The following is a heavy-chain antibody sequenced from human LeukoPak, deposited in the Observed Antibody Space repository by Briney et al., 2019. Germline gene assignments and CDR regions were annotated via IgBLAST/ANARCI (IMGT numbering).Heavy chain of an antibody. CDR3: ARGRWPLLWFGEARYFDY. D-gene: IGHD3-10*01. Sequence: SETLSLTCTVSGGSISSGSYYWSWIRQPAGKGLEWIGRIYTSGSTNYNPSLKSRVTISVDTSKNQFSLKLSSVTAADTAVYYCARGRWPLLWFGEARYFDYWGQGTLVTVSS. CDR2: IYTSGST. J-gene: IGHJ4*02. V-gene: IGHV4-61*02. CDR1: GGSISSGSYY.